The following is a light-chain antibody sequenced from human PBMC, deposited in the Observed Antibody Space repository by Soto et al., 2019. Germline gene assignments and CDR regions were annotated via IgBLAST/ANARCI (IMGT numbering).Light chain of an antibody. CDR2: AAS. Sequence: AIRMTQSPSSFSASTGDRVTITCRASQGTSSYLAWYQQKPGKAPKLLIYAASTLQSGVPSRFSGSGSGTDFTLTISCLQSEDFATYYCQQYYSYPLTFGPGTKVHIK. CDR3: QQYYSYPLT. V-gene: IGKV1-8*01. CDR1: QGTSSY. J-gene: IGKJ3*01.